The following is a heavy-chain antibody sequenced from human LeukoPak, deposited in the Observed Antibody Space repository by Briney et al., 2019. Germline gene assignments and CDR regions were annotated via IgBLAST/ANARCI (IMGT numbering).Heavy chain of an antibody. J-gene: IGHJ4*02. CDR2: IYHRGDT. CDR3: ARDGQGSLTGFDY. V-gene: IGHV4-38-2*02. CDR1: GYSVSSGHY. D-gene: IGHD6-19*01. Sequence: SETLSLTCTVSGYSVSSGHYWGWIRQPPGKGLDWVGSIYHRGDTYYNPPLKSRVTISLDTSKNHFTLKLSSVTAADTAVYFCARDGQGSLTGFDYWGQGTLVTVSS.